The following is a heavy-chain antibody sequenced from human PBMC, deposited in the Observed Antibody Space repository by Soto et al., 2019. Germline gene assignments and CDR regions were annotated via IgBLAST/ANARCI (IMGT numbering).Heavy chain of an antibody. Sequence: QVQLVQSGAEVKQPGSSVRVACEVYGGTFTSDAISWVRQAPGQGLEWMGGITPVFETPNYAQKFQGRVTITADESTESTGTAYMELNRLTSDDSSVYYCARAIHGYNYRVDFWGQGTTVTVS. J-gene: IGHJ6*02. CDR2: ITPVFETP. V-gene: IGHV1-69*01. D-gene: IGHD5-12*01. CDR1: GGTFTSDA. CDR3: ARAIHGYNYRVDF.